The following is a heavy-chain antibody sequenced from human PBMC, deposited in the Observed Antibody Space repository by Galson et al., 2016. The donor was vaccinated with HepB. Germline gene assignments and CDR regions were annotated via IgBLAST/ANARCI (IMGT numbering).Heavy chain of an antibody. CDR3: ARGRVELRLDMVRGRLVSGWNYYPVDV. V-gene: IGHV4-34*01. CDR2: ITHNGDI. D-gene: IGHD3-10*01. Sequence: SETLSLTCGVHGQSLSGFYWTWIRQAPERGLEWIGEITHNGDINYNPSLESRVTISRDTSKNQVSLSLNSVTATDTAVYFCARGRVELRLDMVRGRLVSGWNYYPVDVWGQGTTVTVSS. J-gene: IGHJ6*02. CDR1: GQSLSGFY.